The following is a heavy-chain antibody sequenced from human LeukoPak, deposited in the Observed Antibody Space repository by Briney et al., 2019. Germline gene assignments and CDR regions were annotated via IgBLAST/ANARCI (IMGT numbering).Heavy chain of an antibody. J-gene: IGHJ6*03. CDR1: GYTFTSYY. V-gene: IGHV1-46*01. CDR2: INPSGGST. D-gene: IGHD6-13*01. CDR3: ARVVSSSWEYYYYMDV. Sequence: ASVKVSCKASGYTFTSYYMHWVRQAPGQGLEWMGIINPSGGSTSYAQKFQGRVTMTRDTSTSTVYMELSSLRSEDTAVYYCARVVSSSWEYYYYMDVWGKGTTVTISS.